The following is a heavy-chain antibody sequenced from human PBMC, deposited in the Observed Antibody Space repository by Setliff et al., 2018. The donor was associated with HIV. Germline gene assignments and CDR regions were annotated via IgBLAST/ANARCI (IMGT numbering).Heavy chain of an antibody. J-gene: IGHJ4*02. Sequence: GSLRLSCGASGFTFSTYGMNWVRQGPGKGLEWVSSIDGSGSITFYADSVKGRFTISRDNSKNTVYLQMSSLRVEDTATYYCARDAKGGIQLWSPALDYWGQGTLVTVSS. V-gene: IGHV3-23*01. D-gene: IGHD5-18*01. CDR3: ARDAKGGIQLWSPALDY. CDR2: IDGSGSIT. CDR1: GFTFSTYG.